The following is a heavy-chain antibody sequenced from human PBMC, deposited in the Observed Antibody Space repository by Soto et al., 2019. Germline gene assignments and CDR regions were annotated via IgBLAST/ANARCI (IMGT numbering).Heavy chain of an antibody. J-gene: IGHJ6*02. Sequence: QVQLVQSGAEVKKPGASVKVSCKASGYTFTGYYMHWVRQAPGQGLEWMGWINPNSGGTNYAQKYQGRVTRTRDTSISTAYMELSRLRSDDTAVYYCARDNGYCSSTSCHYYYYGMDVWGQGTTVTVSS. CDR3: ARDNGYCSSTSCHYYYYGMDV. CDR1: GYTFTGYY. CDR2: INPNSGGT. D-gene: IGHD2-2*01. V-gene: IGHV1-2*02.